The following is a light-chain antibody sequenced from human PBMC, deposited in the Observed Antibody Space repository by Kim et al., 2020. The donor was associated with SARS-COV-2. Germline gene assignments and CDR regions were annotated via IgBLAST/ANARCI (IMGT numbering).Light chain of an antibody. J-gene: IGKJ1*01. CDR2: DAS. V-gene: IGKV3-11*01. CDR3: QHSRA. Sequence: EIVLTQSPATLSLSPGERATLSCRASQSVSSYLAWYQQKPGQAPRLLIYDASNRATGIPARFSGSGSGSDFTLTISSLESEDFAVYYCQHSRAFGQGTKVEIK. CDR1: QSVSSY.